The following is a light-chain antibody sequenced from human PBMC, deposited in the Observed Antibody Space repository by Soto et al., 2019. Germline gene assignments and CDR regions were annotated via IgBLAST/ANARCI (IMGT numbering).Light chain of an antibody. V-gene: IGKV3-20*01. CDR1: QSLGRNY. J-gene: IGKJ5*01. CDR2: GIS. CDR3: HQYDTTPIT. Sequence: EILVTQSPDTLSLSPGESATLSCRASQSLGRNYLAWFQHKPGQAHRLLITGISTRASGVPDRFIGGGAGTDFTLTITRVEPEDFAVYYCHQYDTTPITFGQGTQLEI.